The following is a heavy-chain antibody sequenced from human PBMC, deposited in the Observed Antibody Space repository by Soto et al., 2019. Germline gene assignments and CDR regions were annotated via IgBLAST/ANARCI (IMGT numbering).Heavy chain of an antibody. CDR1: GYTFTSHG. J-gene: IGHJ5*02. V-gene: IGHV1-18*01. CDR3: ARETTVTSWFDP. Sequence: ASVKVSCKASGYTFTSHGISWVRQAPGQGLEWMGWISAYNGNTNYAQKLQGRVTMTTDTSTSTAYMELRSLRSDDAAVYYCARETTVTSWFDPWGQGTLVTVSS. D-gene: IGHD4-4*01. CDR2: ISAYNGNT.